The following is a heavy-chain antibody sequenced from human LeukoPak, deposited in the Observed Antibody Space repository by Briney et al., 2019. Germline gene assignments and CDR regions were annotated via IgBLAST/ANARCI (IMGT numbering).Heavy chain of an antibody. CDR1: GFTFGSFA. D-gene: IGHD5-18*01. CDR3: AKGPGYSSENPLYS. V-gene: IGHV3-23*01. CDR2: ISGTSVTT. Sequence: GGSLRLSCAASGFTFGSFAMSWVRQAPGKGLEWVSGISGTSVTTNYAAAVKGRFIISRDNSKNTVDLQMNGLRAGDTAVYYCAKGPGYSSENPLYSWGQGTLVTVSS. J-gene: IGHJ4*02.